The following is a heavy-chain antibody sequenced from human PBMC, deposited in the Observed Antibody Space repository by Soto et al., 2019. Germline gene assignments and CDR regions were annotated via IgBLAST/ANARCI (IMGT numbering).Heavy chain of an antibody. V-gene: IGHV4-61*01. CDR1: GGSVSSGSYY. CDR3: ARGVDSESSLGFDY. CDR2: IYYSGST. Sequence: PSETLSLTCTVSGGSVSSGSYYWSWIRQPPGKGLEWIGYIYYSGSTNYNPSLKSRVTISVDKSKNQFSLKLSSVTAADTAVYYCARGVDSESSLGFDYWGQGTLVTVSS. J-gene: IGHJ4*02. D-gene: IGHD3-3*01.